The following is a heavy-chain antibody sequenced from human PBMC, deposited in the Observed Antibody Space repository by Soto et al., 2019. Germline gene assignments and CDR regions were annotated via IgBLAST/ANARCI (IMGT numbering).Heavy chain of an antibody. CDR2: ISYDGSNK. Sequence: QVPLVESGGGVVQPGRSLRLSCAASGFTFSSYAMHWVRQAPGKGLEWVAVISYDGSNKYYADSVKGRFTISRDNSKNTLYLQMNSLRAEDTAVYYCARLEGWSTLDYLGQGTLVTVSS. V-gene: IGHV3-30-3*01. CDR1: GFTFSSYA. J-gene: IGHJ4*02. D-gene: IGHD2-15*01. CDR3: ARLEGWSTLDY.